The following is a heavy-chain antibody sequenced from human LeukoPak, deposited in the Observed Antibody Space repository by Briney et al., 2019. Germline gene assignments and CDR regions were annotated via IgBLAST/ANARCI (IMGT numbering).Heavy chain of an antibody. D-gene: IGHD3-3*01. CDR1: GGSIRSTSYY. J-gene: IGHJ6*03. CDR2: IYYSGST. Sequence: SETLSLTCTVSGGSIRSTSYYWGWIRQPPGKGLEWIGSIYYSGSTYYNPSLKSRVTISVDASKNQFSLKLSSVTAADTAVYYCGRLFYDFWSGHYYYYMDVWGKGTTVTVSS. V-gene: IGHV4-39*01. CDR3: GRLFYDFWSGHYYYYMDV.